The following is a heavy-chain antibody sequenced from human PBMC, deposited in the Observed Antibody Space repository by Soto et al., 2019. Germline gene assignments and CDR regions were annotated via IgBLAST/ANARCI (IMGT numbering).Heavy chain of an antibody. CDR2: INAGNGNT. CDR1: GYTFTSYA. V-gene: IGHV1-3*01. CDR3: ASSYIAAAPYGMDV. D-gene: IGHD6-13*01. Sequence: QVQLVQSGAEVKKPGASVKVSCKASGYTFTSYAMHWVRQAPGQRLEWMGWINAGNGNTKYSQKFQGRVTITRNTSASTAYMELSSLRSEDTAVYYCASSYIAAAPYGMDVWGQGTTVTVSS. J-gene: IGHJ6*02.